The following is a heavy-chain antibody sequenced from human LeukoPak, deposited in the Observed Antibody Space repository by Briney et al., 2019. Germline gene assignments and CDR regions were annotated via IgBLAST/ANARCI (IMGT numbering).Heavy chain of an antibody. J-gene: IGHJ3*02. CDR3: ARSPGDYDSPYAFDI. D-gene: IGHD3-22*01. Sequence: SETLSLTCTVSGYSISSGYYWSWIRQPAGKGLEWIGRIYTSGSTNYNPSLKSRVTMSVDTSKNQFSLKLSSVTAADTAVYYCARSPGDYDSPYAFDIWGQGTMVTVSS. CDR1: GYSISSGYY. CDR2: IYTSGST. V-gene: IGHV4-4*07.